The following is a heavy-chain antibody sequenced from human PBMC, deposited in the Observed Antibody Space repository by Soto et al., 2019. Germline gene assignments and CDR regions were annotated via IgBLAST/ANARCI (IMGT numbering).Heavy chain of an antibody. Sequence: GASVKVSCKASGGTFSSYTISWVRQAPGQGLEWMGRIIPILGIANYAQKFQGRVTITADKSTSTAYMELSSLRSEDTAVYYCARDLSPVVVVNWTHSNWFDPWGQGTLVTVSS. CDR1: GGTFSSYT. V-gene: IGHV1-69*04. D-gene: IGHD2-15*01. CDR2: IIPILGIA. J-gene: IGHJ5*02. CDR3: ARDLSPVVVVNWTHSNWFDP.